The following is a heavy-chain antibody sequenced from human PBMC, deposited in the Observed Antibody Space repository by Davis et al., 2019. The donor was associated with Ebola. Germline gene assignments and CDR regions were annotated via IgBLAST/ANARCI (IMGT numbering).Heavy chain of an antibody. D-gene: IGHD3-3*01. V-gene: IGHV3-7*01. CDR2: IKQDGSEK. J-gene: IGHJ5*02. CDR1: GFTVSSNY. Sequence: GESLKISCAASGFTVSSNYMSWVRQAPGKGLEWVANIKQDGSEKYYVDSVKGRFTISRDNAKNSLYLQMNSLRAEDTAVYYCAYDFWSGYYPTEWFDPWGQGTLVTVSS. CDR3: AYDFWSGYYPTEWFDP.